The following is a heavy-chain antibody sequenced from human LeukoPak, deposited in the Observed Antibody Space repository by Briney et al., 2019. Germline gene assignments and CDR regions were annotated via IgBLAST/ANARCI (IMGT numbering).Heavy chain of an antibody. Sequence: SETLSLTCTGSGGSISSYYWSWIRQPPGKGLEWIGYIYYSGSTNYNPSLKSRVTISVDTSKNQFSLKLSSVTAADTAVYYCARGLPRDDAFDIWGQGTMVTVSS. J-gene: IGHJ3*02. CDR1: GGSISSYY. CDR3: ARGLPRDDAFDI. D-gene: IGHD2-15*01. V-gene: IGHV4-59*01. CDR2: IYYSGST.